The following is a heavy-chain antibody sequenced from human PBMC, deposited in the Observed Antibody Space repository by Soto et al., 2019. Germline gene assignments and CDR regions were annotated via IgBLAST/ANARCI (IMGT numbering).Heavy chain of an antibody. D-gene: IGHD3-10*01. CDR1: GFTFSSYG. CDR3: ARDSKDYGSGWAY. Sequence: QVQLVESGGGVVQPGRSLRLSCAASGFTFSSYGMHWVRQAPGKGLEWVAVIWYDGSNKYYADSVKGRFTISRDNSKNTLYLQMNSLRAEDTAVYYCARDSKDYGSGWAYWGQGTLVTVSS. V-gene: IGHV3-33*01. J-gene: IGHJ4*02. CDR2: IWYDGSNK.